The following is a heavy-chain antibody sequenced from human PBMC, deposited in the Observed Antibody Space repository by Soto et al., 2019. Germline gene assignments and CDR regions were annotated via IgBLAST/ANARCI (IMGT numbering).Heavy chain of an antibody. CDR3: AKDRSGSYGRY. Sequence: GASLRLSYGASGFTFSSYAMSWVRQAPGKGLEWVSAISGSGGSTYYADSVKGRFTISRDNSKNTLYLQMNSLRAEDTAVYYCAKDRSGSYGRYWGQGTLVTVSA. CDR2: ISGSGGST. CDR1: GFTFSSYA. J-gene: IGHJ4*02. D-gene: IGHD1-26*01. V-gene: IGHV3-23*01.